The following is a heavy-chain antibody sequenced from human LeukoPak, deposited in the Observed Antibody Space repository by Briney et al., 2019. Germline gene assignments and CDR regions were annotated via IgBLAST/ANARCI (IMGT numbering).Heavy chain of an antibody. CDR3: VRDREDGYNPLDY. J-gene: IGHJ4*02. CDR1: GFTFSSYW. Sequence: GGTLRLSCAASGFTFSSYWMHWVRQAPGKGLVWVSRINSDGSSTSYADSVKGRFTISRDNAKNTLYLQMNSLRAEDTAVYYCVRDREDGYNPLDYWGQGTLVTVSS. CDR2: INSDGSST. V-gene: IGHV3-74*01. D-gene: IGHD5-24*01.